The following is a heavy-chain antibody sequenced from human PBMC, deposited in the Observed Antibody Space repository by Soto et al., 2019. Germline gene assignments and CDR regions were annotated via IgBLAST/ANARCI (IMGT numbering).Heavy chain of an antibody. V-gene: IGHV3-23*01. D-gene: IGHD6-19*01. CDR2: ISGSGGST. Sequence: GSLRLSCAASGFTFSSYAMSWVRQAPGKVPEWVSAISGSGGSTYYADSVKGRFTISRDNSKNTLYLQMNSLRAEDTAVYYCAKDLRIAVAVARDAFDIWGQGTMVTVSS. CDR3: AKDLRIAVAVARDAFDI. CDR1: GFTFSSYA. J-gene: IGHJ3*02.